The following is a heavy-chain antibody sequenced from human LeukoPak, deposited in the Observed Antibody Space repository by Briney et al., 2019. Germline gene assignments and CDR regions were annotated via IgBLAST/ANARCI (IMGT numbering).Heavy chain of an antibody. Sequence: GESLKISCAASGFTVSSNYMSWVRQAPGKGLEWVSVIYTGVSTYYADSVKGRFAISRDNSKNTLYLQMNSLRAEDTAVYYCARVRPHPIIDVWGKGTTVTVSS. D-gene: IGHD6-6*01. V-gene: IGHV3-53*01. J-gene: IGHJ6*03. CDR3: ARVRPHPIIDV. CDR1: GFTVSSNY. CDR2: IYTGVST.